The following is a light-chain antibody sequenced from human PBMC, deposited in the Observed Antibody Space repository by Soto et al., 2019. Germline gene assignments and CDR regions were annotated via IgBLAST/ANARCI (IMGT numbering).Light chain of an antibody. CDR3: QQYGKT. V-gene: IGKV3-20*01. CDR2: GAS. Sequence: EIVLTQSPGTLSLSPGERATLSCRASQSVSSSSLAWYQQKPGQAPRLLIYGASSRATGIPDRFSGSGSGTDFSLTISRLEPEDFAVYYYQQYGKTFGQGTKVEIK. CDR1: QSVSSSS. J-gene: IGKJ1*01.